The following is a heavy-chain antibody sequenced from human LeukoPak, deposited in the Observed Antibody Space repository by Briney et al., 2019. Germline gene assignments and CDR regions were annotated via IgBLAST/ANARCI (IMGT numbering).Heavy chain of an antibody. D-gene: IGHD3-16*02. CDR1: GFTFSSYA. CDR3: AKDRTLDDVWGSYRYEFDY. J-gene: IGHJ4*02. V-gene: IGHV3-23*01. CDR2: ISGGGGST. Sequence: PGGSLRLSCAASGFTFSSYAMSWVRQAPGKGLEWVSAISGGGGSTYYADSVKGRFTISRDNSKNTLYLQMNSLRAEDTAVYYCAKDRTLDDVWGSYRYEFDYWGQGTLVTVSS.